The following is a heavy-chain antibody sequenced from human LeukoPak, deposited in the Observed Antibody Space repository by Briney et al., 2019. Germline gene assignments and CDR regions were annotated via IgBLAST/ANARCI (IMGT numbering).Heavy chain of an antibody. V-gene: IGHV3-15*01. Sequence: SGGSLRLSCAASGFTFSNAWMSWVRQAPGKGLEWVGRIKSKTDGGTTDYAAPVKGRFTISRDDSKNTLYLQMNSLKTEDTAVYYCTATKGFTIFGVVSCWFDPWGQGTLVTVSS. D-gene: IGHD3-3*01. CDR2: IKSKTDGGTT. CDR3: TATKGFTIFGVVSCWFDP. J-gene: IGHJ5*02. CDR1: GFTFSNAW.